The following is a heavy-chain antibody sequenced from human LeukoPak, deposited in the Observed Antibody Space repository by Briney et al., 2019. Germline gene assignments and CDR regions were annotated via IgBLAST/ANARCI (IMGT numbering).Heavy chain of an antibody. J-gene: IGHJ5*02. CDR3: ARDRSLTWYYSSSGESWFDP. CDR1: RFTFSSYG. V-gene: IGHV3-33*01. Sequence: GRSLRLSCAASRFTFSSYGMHWVRQAPGKGLERVAVIRYDGSNKYYADSVKGRFTISRDNSKNTLYLQMNSLRAEDTAVYYCARDRSLTWYYSSSGESWFDPWGQGTLVTVSS. CDR2: IRYDGSNK. D-gene: IGHD6-13*01.